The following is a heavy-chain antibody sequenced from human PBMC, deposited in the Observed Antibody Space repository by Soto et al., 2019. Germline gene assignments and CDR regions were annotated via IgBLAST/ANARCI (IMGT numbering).Heavy chain of an antibody. D-gene: IGHD3-3*01. Sequence: PSPTLSLTCAISGDSVSSNSAVWNWIRQSPWRGLEWLGRTYYRSKWYTDYAVSVKSRITINPDISNNQVSLHLNSVTAADTAVYYCARTSLTIFGPSNDYYGMGVWGLGTTVTVSS. CDR2: TYYRSKWYT. V-gene: IGHV6-1*01. CDR1: GDSVSSNSAV. J-gene: IGHJ6*02. CDR3: ARTSLTIFGPSNDYYGMGV.